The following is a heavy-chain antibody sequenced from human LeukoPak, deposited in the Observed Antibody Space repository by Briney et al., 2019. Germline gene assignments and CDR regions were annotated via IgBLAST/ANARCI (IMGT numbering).Heavy chain of an antibody. Sequence: SETLSLTCAVYGGSFSGYYWSWIRQPPGKGLDWIGEVNHSGSTNYNPSLKSRVTISVDTSKNQFSLKLSSVTAADTAVYYCARGIKQWLVRNAFDIWGQGTMVTVSS. D-gene: IGHD6-19*01. J-gene: IGHJ3*02. V-gene: IGHV4-34*01. CDR2: VNHSGST. CDR1: GGSFSGYY. CDR3: ARGIKQWLVRNAFDI.